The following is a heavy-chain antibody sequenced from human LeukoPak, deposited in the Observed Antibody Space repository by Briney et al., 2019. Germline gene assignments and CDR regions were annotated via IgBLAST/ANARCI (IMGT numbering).Heavy chain of an antibody. CDR2: ISSSGKTA. D-gene: IGHD2-2*01. Sequence: GGSLRLTCAASGFTFSSYEMNWVRQAPGKGLDWLSYISSSGKTAYYADSVKGRFTISRDNAKNSLYLEMNSLRAEDTAVYYCARDRCSSISCYFDYCGQGTLVTVSS. V-gene: IGHV3-48*03. CDR3: ARDRCSSISCYFDY. CDR1: GFTFSSYE. J-gene: IGHJ4*02.